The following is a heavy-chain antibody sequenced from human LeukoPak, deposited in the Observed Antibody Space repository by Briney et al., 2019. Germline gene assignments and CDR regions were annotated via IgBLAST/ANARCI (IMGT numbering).Heavy chain of an antibody. CDR1: GGSFSSSSYY. V-gene: IGHV4-39*01. D-gene: IGHD3-16*02. CDR2: IYYSGST. CDR3: ARHGYYDYVWGSYRIWDHPSNFDY. J-gene: IGHJ4*02. Sequence: SETLSLTCTVSGGSFSSSSYYWGWIRQPPGKGLEWIGSIYYSGSTYYNPSLMSRVTISVDTSKTQFSLKLSSVTAADTAVYYCARHGYYDYVWGSYRIWDHPSNFDYWGQGTLTTVSS.